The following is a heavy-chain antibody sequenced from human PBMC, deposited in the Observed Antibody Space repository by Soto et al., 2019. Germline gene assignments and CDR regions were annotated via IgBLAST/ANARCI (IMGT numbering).Heavy chain of an antibody. CDR1: GFTFRNFG. CDR2: VWYDGTNK. D-gene: IGHD5-12*01. V-gene: IGHV3-33*08. J-gene: IGHJ6*02. CDR3: ARDGDIEGGPPPKNYAMDV. Sequence: QVRLVESGGGVVQPGRSLRLSCAASGFTFRNFGFHWVRQATGKGLEWVALVWYDGTNKYYAESLKGRVSISSDNSKNTLYLVMKSLRAEDTAVYYCARDGDIEGGPPPKNYAMDVWGQGTTVTVSS.